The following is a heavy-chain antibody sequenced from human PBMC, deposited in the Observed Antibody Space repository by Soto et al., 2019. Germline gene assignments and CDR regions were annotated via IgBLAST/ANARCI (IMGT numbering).Heavy chain of an antibody. V-gene: IGHV4-34*01. Sequence: SETLSLTCAVYGGSFSGYYWSWIRQPPGKGLEWIGEINHSGSTNYNPSLKSRVTISVDTSKNQFSLKLSSVTAADTAVYYCARYRPNWSGYYPFYYYGMDVWGQGTTVTVYS. J-gene: IGHJ6*02. CDR3: ARYRPNWSGYYPFYYYGMDV. CDR2: INHSGST. CDR1: GGSFSGYY. D-gene: IGHD3-3*01.